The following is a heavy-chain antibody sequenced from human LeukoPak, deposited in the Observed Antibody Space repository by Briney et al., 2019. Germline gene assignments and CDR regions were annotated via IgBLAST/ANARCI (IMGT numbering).Heavy chain of an antibody. J-gene: IGHJ4*02. CDR1: GFTFTNAW. D-gene: IGHD7-27*01. CDR2: VKGKTDGGTT. Sequence: GGSLRLSCAASGFTFTNAWMSWVRQAPGKGLEWVGRVKGKTDGGTTGYAAPVKGRFTISRDDPKNTMYLQMNSLKTEDTAMYYCTTHILTGDFDYWGQGTLVTVSS. CDR3: TTHILTGDFDY. V-gene: IGHV3-15*01.